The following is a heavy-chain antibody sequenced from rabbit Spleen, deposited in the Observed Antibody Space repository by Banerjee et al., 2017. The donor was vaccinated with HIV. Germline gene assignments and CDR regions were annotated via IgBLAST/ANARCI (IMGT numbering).Heavy chain of an antibody. CDR2: IGFSTGST. J-gene: IGHJ3*01. V-gene: IGHV1S43*01. Sequence: QEQLVESGGGLVQPEGSLTLTCTASGFSFSSNYYMCWDRQAPGKGLELNGCIGFSTGSTWHASWVNGRFTISISTSLNTVALKMTSLTVADPATYFCASSYVGSCYSPTRLDLWGQGTLVTVS. D-gene: IGHD8-1*01. CDR3: ASSYVGSCYSPTRLDL. CDR1: GFSFSSNYY.